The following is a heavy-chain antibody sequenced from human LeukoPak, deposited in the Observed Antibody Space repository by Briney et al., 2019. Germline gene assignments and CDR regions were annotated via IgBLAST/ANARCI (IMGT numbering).Heavy chain of an antibody. V-gene: IGHV3-15*01. J-gene: IGHJ4*02. Sequence: PGGSLRLSCAASGFTFSSYEMNWVRQAPGKGLEWVGRIKSKTDGETTDYAAPVEGRFTISRDDSKNTLYLQMNSLKTEDTAVYYCTTVYSDSSGYYFNYCDYWGQGTLVTVST. CDR3: TTVYSDSSGYYFNYCDY. D-gene: IGHD3-22*01. CDR1: GFTFSSYE. CDR2: IKSKTDGETT.